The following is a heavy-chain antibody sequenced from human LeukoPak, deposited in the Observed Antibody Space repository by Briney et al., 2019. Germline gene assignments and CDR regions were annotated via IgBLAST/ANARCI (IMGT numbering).Heavy chain of an antibody. D-gene: IGHD1-20*01. Sequence: ASVNVSFKASVYTFTIYGISWVRQAPGLGLEWMGWISAYNGNTNYAQKLQGRVTMTTDTSTSTAYMELRSLRSDDTAVYYCARIGLFNWNAEDYWGQGTLVTVSS. V-gene: IGHV1-18*01. CDR1: VYTFTIYG. J-gene: IGHJ4*02. CDR3: ARIGLFNWNAEDY. CDR2: ISAYNGNT.